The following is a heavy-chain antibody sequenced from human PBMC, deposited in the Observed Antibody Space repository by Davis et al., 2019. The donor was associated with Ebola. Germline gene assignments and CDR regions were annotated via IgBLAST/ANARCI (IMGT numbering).Heavy chain of an antibody. J-gene: IGHJ6*03. V-gene: IGHV4-39*07. CDR3: ARGHLGGTMVRGVRYYYYYMDV. D-gene: IGHD3-10*01. CDR2: IYYSGST. Sequence: PSETLSLTCTVSGGSISSSSYYWGWIRQPPGKGLEWIGSIYYSGSTYYNPSLKSRVTISVDTSKNQFSLKLSSVTAADTAVYYCARGHLGGTMVRGVRYYYYYMDVWGKGTTVTVSS. CDR1: GGSISSSSYY.